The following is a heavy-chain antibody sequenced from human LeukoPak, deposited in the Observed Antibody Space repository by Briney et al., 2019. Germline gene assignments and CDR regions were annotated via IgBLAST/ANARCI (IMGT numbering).Heavy chain of an antibody. CDR3: ARDLGYSSGWYSPGY. V-gene: IGHV4-59*01. CDR1: GGSISSYY. CDR2: IYYSGST. Sequence: PSETLSLTCTVSGGSISSYYWSWIRQPPGKGLEWIGYIYYSGSTNYNPSLKSRVAISVDTSKNQFSLKLSSVTAADTAVYYCARDLGYSSGWYSPGYWGQGTLVTVSS. D-gene: IGHD6-19*01. J-gene: IGHJ4*02.